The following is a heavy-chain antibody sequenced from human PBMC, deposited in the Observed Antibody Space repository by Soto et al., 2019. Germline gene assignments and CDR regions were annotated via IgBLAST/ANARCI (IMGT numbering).Heavy chain of an antibody. J-gene: IGHJ4*02. V-gene: IGHV3-74*01. CDR2: MNMDGNRI. CDR1: GFTFSSYW. CDR3: VRGDGDRYDGHGYLGRH. D-gene: IGHD2-21*01. Sequence: EVQLVESGGGLVQPGGSLRLSCAASGFTFSSYWMHWVRQAPGKGLEWVSRMNMDGNRISYVDSVKGRCTISRDNAKYKFYMEMNSARVEDTAVYYCVRGDGDRYDGHGYLGRHWGQGSLVTVSS.